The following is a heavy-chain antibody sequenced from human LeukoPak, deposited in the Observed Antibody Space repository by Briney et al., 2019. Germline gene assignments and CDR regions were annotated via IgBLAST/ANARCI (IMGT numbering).Heavy chain of an antibody. CDR2: ISAFNGNT. CDR1: GYTFTSYG. D-gene: IGHD3-10*01. Sequence: GASVKVSCKASGYTFTSYGISWVRQAPGQGLEWMGWISAFNGNTNYAQRVQDRVTMTTDTSTSTAYMELRSLRSDDTAVYYCARDRSSGSYYPNWFDPWGQGTLVTVSS. CDR3: ARDRSSGSYYPNWFDP. V-gene: IGHV1-18*01. J-gene: IGHJ5*02.